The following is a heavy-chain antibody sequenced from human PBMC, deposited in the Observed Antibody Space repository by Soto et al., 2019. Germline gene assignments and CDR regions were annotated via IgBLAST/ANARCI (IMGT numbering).Heavy chain of an antibody. J-gene: IGHJ4*02. CDR1: GFAISRGYY. V-gene: IGHV4-38-2*02. CDR3: AREKVRPTFFDN. Sequence: PSETLSLTCNVSGFAISRGYYWSWVRQPPGKGLEWIGSIYPSVSSYHNPSLESRLTLSIDTSKNQFTLKLASVTAADTALYYLAREKVRPTFFDNWGQGTKVTVS. CDR2: IYPSVSS.